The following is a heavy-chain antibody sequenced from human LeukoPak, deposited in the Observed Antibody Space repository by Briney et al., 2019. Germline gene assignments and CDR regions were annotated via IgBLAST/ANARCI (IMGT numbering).Heavy chain of an antibody. CDR3: ARWRLSGDALTTYHYKTVIDNYFDP. Sequence: GASVKVSCKVSGDTFSTYGISWVRQAPGQGLEWMGRIIPTLDTVKSAQKFRGRLTISADKSSNTAYMELSSLRSDDTAMYFCARWRLSGDALTTYHYKTVIDNYFDPWGRGTLVTVSS. D-gene: IGHD3-16*02. CDR2: IIPTLDTV. J-gene: IGHJ5*02. V-gene: IGHV1-69*04. CDR1: GDTFSTYG.